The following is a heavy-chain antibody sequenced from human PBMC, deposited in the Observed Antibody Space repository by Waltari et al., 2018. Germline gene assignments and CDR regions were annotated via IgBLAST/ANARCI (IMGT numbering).Heavy chain of an antibody. CDR3: ARDSYYYDSSGYYHANFDY. CDR1: GFTFSSYG. V-gene: IGHV3-33*01. D-gene: IGHD3-22*01. Sequence: QVQLVESGGGVVQPGRSLRLSCASSGFTFSSYGMHWVRQAPGKGLEGVEVIWYEGSNKYYADSGKGRFTISRDNSKNTLYLQMNSLRAEDTAVYYCARDSYYYDSSGYYHANFDYWGQGTLVTVAS. J-gene: IGHJ4*02. CDR2: IWYEGSNK.